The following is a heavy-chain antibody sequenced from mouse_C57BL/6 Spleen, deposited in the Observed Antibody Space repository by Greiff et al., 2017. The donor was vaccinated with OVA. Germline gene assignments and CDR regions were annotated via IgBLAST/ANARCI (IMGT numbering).Heavy chain of an antibody. CDR3: ARKESYYGSSYYFDY. CDR2: IYPGSGST. Sequence: QVQLQQPGAELVKPGASVKMSCKASGYTFTSYWITWVKQRPGQGLEWIGDIYPGSGSTNYNEKFTSKATLTVDTSSSTAYMQLSSLTSEDSAVYYCARKESYYGSSYYFDYWGQGTTLTVSS. V-gene: IGHV1-55*01. J-gene: IGHJ2*01. CDR1: GYTFTSYW. D-gene: IGHD1-1*01.